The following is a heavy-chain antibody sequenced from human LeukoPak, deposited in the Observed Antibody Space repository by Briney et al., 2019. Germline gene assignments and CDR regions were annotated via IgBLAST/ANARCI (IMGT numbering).Heavy chain of an antibody. CDR2: INAGNGNT. J-gene: IGHJ4*02. CDR1: GYTFTSYA. V-gene: IGHV1-3*01. CDR3: ARDQGIPVGYYFDY. Sequence: ASVKVSCKASGYTFTSYAMHWVRQAPGQRLEWMGWINAGNGNTKYSQKFQGRVTITRGTSASTAYMELSSLRSEDTAVYYCARDQGIPVGYYFDYWGQGTLVTVSS. D-gene: IGHD1-14*01.